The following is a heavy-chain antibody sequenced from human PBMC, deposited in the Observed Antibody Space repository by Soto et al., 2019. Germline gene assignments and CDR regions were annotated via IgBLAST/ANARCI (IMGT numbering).Heavy chain of an antibody. CDR1: GYTFTSYG. Sequence: ASVKVSCKASGYTFTSYGINWVRQAPGQGLEWMGWISAYNGNTNYAQKLQGRVTMTTDTSTSTAYMELRSLRSDDTAVYYCARDSSYDFWSGYSAPDAFDIWGQGTMVTVSS. CDR3: ARDSSYDFWSGYSAPDAFDI. CDR2: ISAYNGNT. V-gene: IGHV1-18*01. J-gene: IGHJ3*02. D-gene: IGHD3-3*01.